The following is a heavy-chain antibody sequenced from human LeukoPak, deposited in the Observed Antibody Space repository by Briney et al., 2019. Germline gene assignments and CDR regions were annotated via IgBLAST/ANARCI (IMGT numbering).Heavy chain of an antibody. J-gene: IGHJ6*02. Sequence: PGGSLRLSCAASGFTFNTYWMHWVRQAPGKGLVWVSRINSDGSATTYADSVKGRFTISRDNSKNTLYLQMNSLKAEDTAVYYCAKSRMGAKEKSEGRFGMDVWGQGTTVTVSS. CDR3: AKSRMGAKEKSEGRFGMDV. V-gene: IGHV3-74*01. CDR2: INSDGSAT. CDR1: GFTFNTYW. D-gene: IGHD1-26*01.